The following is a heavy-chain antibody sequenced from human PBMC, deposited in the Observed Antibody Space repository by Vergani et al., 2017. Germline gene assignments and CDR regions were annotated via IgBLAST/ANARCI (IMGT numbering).Heavy chain of an antibody. CDR3: AGGVITIFGVVMGGALDY. V-gene: IGHV1-18*01. D-gene: IGHD3-3*01. CDR1: GYTFSKYG. J-gene: IGHJ4*02. Sequence: QVQLVQSGAEVKKPGASVKVSCKTSGYTFSKYGINWLRQAPGQGLEWMGWIGADNGNTKFAQNVQGRVTITADESTSTAYMELRSLRSEDTAVYYCAGGVITIFGVVMGGALDYWGQGTLVTVSS. CDR2: IGADNGNT.